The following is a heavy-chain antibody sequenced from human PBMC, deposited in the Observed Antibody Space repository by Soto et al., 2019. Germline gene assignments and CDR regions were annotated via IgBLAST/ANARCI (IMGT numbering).Heavy chain of an antibody. CDR3: AIRLGYCSSTSCFYGMDV. CDR2: IIPILGIA. V-gene: IGHV1-69*02. CDR1: GGTLSSYT. J-gene: IGHJ6*02. Sequence: ASVKVSCKASGGTLSSYTISWVRQAPGQGLEWMGRIIPILGIANYAQKFQGRVTITADKSTSTAYMELSSLRSEDTAVYYCAIRLGYCSSTSCFYGMDVWGQGTTVTVSS. D-gene: IGHD2-2*01.